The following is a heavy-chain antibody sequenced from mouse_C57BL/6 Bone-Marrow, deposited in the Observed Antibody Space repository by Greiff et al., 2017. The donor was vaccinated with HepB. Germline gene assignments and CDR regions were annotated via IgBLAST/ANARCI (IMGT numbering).Heavy chain of an antibody. D-gene: IGHD1-1*01. Sequence: VQLQQSGAELARPGASVKMSCKASGYTFTSYTMHWVKQRPGQGLEWIGYINPSSGYTKYNQKFKDKATLTADKSSSTAYMQLSSLTSEDSAVYYCARSTINTVVAPGLWGQGTLVTVSA. J-gene: IGHJ3*01. V-gene: IGHV1-4*01. CDR3: ARSTINTVVAPGL. CDR2: INPSSGYT. CDR1: GYTFTSYT.